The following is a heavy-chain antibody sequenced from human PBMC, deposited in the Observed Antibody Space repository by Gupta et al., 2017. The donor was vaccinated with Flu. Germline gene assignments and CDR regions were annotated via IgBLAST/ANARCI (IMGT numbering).Heavy chain of an antibody. V-gene: IGHV3-15*01. CDR1: GFIFSDAW. D-gene: IGHD3-16*01. J-gene: IGHJ3*02. Sequence: EVQLVESGGGLVKPGGSLRLSCAASGFIFSDAWMNWVRQAPGKGLEWVGRLKSHTDGGTTDYAAPVKGRFSISRDDSKNTLFLQMRSLKTEDTAVYFCTTDASGGITFDIWGQGTMVTVS. CDR3: TTDASGGITFDI. CDR2: LKSHTDGGTT.